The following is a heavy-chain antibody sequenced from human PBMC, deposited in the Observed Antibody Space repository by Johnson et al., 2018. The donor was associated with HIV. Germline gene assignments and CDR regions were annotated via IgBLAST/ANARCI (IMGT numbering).Heavy chain of an antibody. J-gene: IGHJ3*02. V-gene: IGHV3-7*02. CDR3: AIGRGEFPRHAFDI. Sequence: VQLVESGGDMVQPGRSLRLSCAASGFTLTTYAMHWVRQAAGKGLEWVANIKQDGSEKYYVDSVKGRFTISKDNSRNTLFLHMNSLRADDTAVYYCAIGRGEFPRHAFDIWGQGTMVTVSS. CDR2: IKQDGSEK. D-gene: IGHD3-10*01. CDR1: GFTLTTYA.